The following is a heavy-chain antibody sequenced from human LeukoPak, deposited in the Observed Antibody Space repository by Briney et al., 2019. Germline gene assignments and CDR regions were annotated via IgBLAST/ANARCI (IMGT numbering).Heavy chain of an antibody. J-gene: IGHJ4*02. V-gene: IGHV1-2*02. CDR1: GYTFTGYY. CDR2: INPNSGGT. D-gene: IGHD5-24*01. CDR3: AKGRDSSGYYNYRYFDY. Sequence: ASVKVSCKASGYTFTGYYIHWVRQAPGQGLEWMGWINPNSGGTNFPQKFQGRVTMTRDTSISTAYMELSRLRSDDTSVYYCAKGRDSSGYYNYRYFDYWSQGTLVTVSS.